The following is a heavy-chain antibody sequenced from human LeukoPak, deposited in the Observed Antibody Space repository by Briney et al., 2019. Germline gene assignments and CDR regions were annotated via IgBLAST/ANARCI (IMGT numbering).Heavy chain of an antibody. CDR1: GFSFSSYE. CDR3: ARDGTPIYSSGWVYMDV. Sequence: GGSLRLSCAASGFSFSSYEMNWVRQAPGKGLEGISYISASGTLTHYAGSVEGRFTISRDNAKNSLYLKMNSLRGEDTAVYYCARDGTPIYSSGWVYMDVWGKGTTVTISS. D-gene: IGHD6-25*01. CDR2: ISASGTLT. J-gene: IGHJ6*04. V-gene: IGHV3-48*03.